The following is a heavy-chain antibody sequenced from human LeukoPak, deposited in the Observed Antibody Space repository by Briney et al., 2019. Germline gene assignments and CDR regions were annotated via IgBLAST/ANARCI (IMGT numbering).Heavy chain of an antibody. D-gene: IGHD2-2*01. Sequence: SETLSLTCAVYGGSFSGYYWSWIRQPPGKGLEWIGEINHSGSTNYNPSLKSRVTISVDTSKNQFSLKLSSVTAADTPVYYFARGPILVLLPAAMKVDAFVIWGKGTMVTVSS. CDR2: INHSGST. CDR1: GGSFSGYY. V-gene: IGHV4-34*01. J-gene: IGHJ3*02. CDR3: ARGPILVLLPAAMKVDAFVI.